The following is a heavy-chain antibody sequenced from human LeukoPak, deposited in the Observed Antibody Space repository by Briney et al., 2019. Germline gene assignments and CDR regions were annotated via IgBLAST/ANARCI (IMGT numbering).Heavy chain of an antibody. CDR3: ARGASVVAGSDDAFDI. J-gene: IGHJ3*02. V-gene: IGHV3-7*01. CDR2: INQYGSEK. D-gene: IGHD6-19*01. CDR1: GFTFSSYW. Sequence: GGSLRLSCAASGFTFSSYWMSWVRQAPGKGLEWVSNINQYGSEKYYVDSVKGRFTISRDNAKNSPYLQMNSLRAEDTAVYYCARGASVVAGSDDAFDIWGQGTMVTVSS.